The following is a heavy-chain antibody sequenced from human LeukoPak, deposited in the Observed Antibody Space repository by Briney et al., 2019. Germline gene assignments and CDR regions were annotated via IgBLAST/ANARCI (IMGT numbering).Heavy chain of an antibody. CDR1: GFTFSSYA. Sequence: GGSLRLSCAASGFTFSSYAMSWVRQAPGKGLEWVSAIIGSGSSTYYAYSVKGRFTISRDNSKNTLFLQMNSLRAEDTAVYYCAKDRAQQLVLDFWGQGTLVTVSS. CDR3: AKDRAQQLVLDF. J-gene: IGHJ4*02. D-gene: IGHD6-13*01. V-gene: IGHV3-23*01. CDR2: IIGSGSST.